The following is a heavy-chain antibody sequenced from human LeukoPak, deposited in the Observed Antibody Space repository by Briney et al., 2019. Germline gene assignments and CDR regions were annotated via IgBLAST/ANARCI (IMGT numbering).Heavy chain of an antibody. CDR3: ARHYDTSGYHYFDF. J-gene: IGHJ4*02. Sequence: PGGSLRLSCAASGFTFSTYALHWVRQAPGKGLEWVAVISYDGSNKYYADSVKGRFSISRDSSKNTLYLEMNSLRAEDAAVYYCARHYDTSGYHYFDFRGQGTLVTVSS. CDR2: ISYDGSNK. CDR1: GFTFSTYA. D-gene: IGHD3-22*01. V-gene: IGHV3-30-3*01.